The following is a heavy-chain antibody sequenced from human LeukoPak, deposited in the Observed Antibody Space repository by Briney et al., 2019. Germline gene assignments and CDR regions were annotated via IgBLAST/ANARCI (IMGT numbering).Heavy chain of an antibody. CDR2: IYYSGST. J-gene: IGHJ4*02. CDR3: ARQGDYYDSSGYYYALDY. Sequence: SETLSLTCTVSGGSISSYYWSWIRQPPGNRPEWIGYIYYSGSTNYNPSLKSRVTISVGTSKNQFSLKLSSVTAADTAVYYCARQGDYYDSSGYYYALDYWGQGTLVTVSS. CDR1: GGSISSYY. V-gene: IGHV4-59*08. D-gene: IGHD3-22*01.